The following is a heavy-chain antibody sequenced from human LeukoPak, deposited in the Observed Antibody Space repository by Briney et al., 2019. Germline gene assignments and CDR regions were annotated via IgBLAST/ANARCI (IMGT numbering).Heavy chain of an antibody. CDR2: IYHSGST. J-gene: IGHJ4*02. CDR1: GYSISSGYY. CDR3: ARDLFGGPD. V-gene: IGHV4-38-2*02. D-gene: IGHD3-16*01. Sequence: SETLSLTCTVSGYSISSGYYWGWIRQPPGKGLEWIGSIYHSGSTYYNPSLKSRVTISVDTSKNQFSLKLSSVTAADTAVYYCARDLFGGPDWGQGTLVTVSS.